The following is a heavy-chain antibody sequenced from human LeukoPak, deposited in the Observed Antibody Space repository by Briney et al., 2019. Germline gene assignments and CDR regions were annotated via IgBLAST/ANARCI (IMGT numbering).Heavy chain of an antibody. D-gene: IGHD6-13*01. V-gene: IGHV3-23*01. J-gene: IGHJ5*02. CDR3: AKDRYSGSYQLNWFDP. CDR2: ISGSGGST. CDR1: GFTFSSYA. Sequence: PGGSLRLSCAASGFTFSSYAMSWVRQAPGKGLEWVSAISGSGGSTYYADSVKGRFTITRDNSKNTLNLQMNSLRAEDMAVYSCAKDRYSGSYQLNWFDPWGQGTLVTVSS.